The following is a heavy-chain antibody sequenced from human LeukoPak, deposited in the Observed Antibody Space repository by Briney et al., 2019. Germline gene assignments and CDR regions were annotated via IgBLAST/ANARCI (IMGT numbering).Heavy chain of an antibody. CDR2: IRYDGSNK. CDR1: GFTFSSYG. V-gene: IGHV3-30*02. D-gene: IGHD5-24*01. CDR3: AKDREYYFDY. J-gene: IGHJ4*02. Sequence: GGSLILSCAASGFTFSSYGMHWVRQAPGKGLEWVAFIRYDGSNKYYADSVKGRFTISRDSSKNTLYLQMNSLRAEDTAVYYCAKDREYYFDYWGQGTLVTVSS.